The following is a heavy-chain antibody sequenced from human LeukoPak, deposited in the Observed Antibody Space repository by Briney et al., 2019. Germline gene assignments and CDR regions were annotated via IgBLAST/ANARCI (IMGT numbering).Heavy chain of an antibody. J-gene: IGHJ5*02. CDR3: ARVGVVVPAAWFDP. CDR2: ISANNGNT. CDR1: GYTFTSYG. V-gene: IGHV1-18*04. Sequence: ASVKVSCKASGYTFTSYGISWVRQAPGQGLEWMGCISANNGNTNYAQNLQGRVTMTTDTSTSTAYMELRSLRSDDTAVYYCARVGVVVPAAWFDPWGQGTLVTVSS. D-gene: IGHD2-2*01.